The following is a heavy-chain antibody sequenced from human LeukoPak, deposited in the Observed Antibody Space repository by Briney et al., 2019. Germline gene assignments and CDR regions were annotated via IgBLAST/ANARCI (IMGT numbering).Heavy chain of an antibody. CDR1: GYTFTSYG. Sequence: ASVKVSCKASGYTFTSYGISWVRQAPGQGLEWMGWISAHNGNTNYAQKLQGRVTMTTDTSTSTAYMELRSLRSDDTAVYYCAAQYYYGSGPLHYYYYMDVWGKGTTVTVSS. V-gene: IGHV1-18*01. CDR3: AAQYYYGSGPLHYYYYMDV. J-gene: IGHJ6*03. CDR2: ISAHNGNT. D-gene: IGHD3-10*01.